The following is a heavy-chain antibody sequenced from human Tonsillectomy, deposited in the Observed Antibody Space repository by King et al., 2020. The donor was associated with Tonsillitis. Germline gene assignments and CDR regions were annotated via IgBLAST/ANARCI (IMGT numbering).Heavy chain of an antibody. D-gene: IGHD3-22*01. Sequence: VQLVESGAEVKKPGTSVKVSCKASGYTFTSYSISWVRQAPGQGLEWMGWISAYNGNRKYAEKVKDRVTLTTDTSTSTAYMELTSLRSDDTAVYYCASDPPYDSSGFYYGFHGAFDVWGQGTKVTVSS. CDR3: ASDPPYDSSGFYYGFHGAFDV. CDR1: GYTFTSYS. V-gene: IGHV1-18*04. CDR2: ISAYNGNR. J-gene: IGHJ3*01.